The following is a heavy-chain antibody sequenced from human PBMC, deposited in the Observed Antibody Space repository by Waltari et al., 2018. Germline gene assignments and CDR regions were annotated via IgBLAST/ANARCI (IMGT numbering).Heavy chain of an antibody. CDR3: AKDGVSSGWHRGWFDP. Sequence: EVQLLESGGGLVQPGGSLRLSCAASGFTFSSYAMRWVRQAPGKGLEWVSAISGSGGSTYYADSVKGRFTISRDNSKNTLYLQMNSLRAEDTAVYYCAKDGVSSGWHRGWFDPWGQGTLVTVSS. D-gene: IGHD6-19*01. CDR2: ISGSGGST. CDR1: GFTFSSYA. J-gene: IGHJ5*02. V-gene: IGHV3-23*01.